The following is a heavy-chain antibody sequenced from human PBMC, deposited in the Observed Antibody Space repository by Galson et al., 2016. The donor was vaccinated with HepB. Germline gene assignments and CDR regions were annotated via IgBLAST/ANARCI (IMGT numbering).Heavy chain of an antibody. J-gene: IGHJ4*02. V-gene: IGHV1-3*01. Sequence: SVKVSCKASGYTFIRYSIHWVRQAPGERLEWLGWINPLTGDTKYSERLQGRVSMTSDTSASTVYTELNSLRSEDTGLYFCAKDRSGTYDYWGPGTLVTVS. D-gene: IGHD1-26*01. CDR1: GYTFIRYS. CDR2: INPLTGDT. CDR3: AKDRSGTYDY.